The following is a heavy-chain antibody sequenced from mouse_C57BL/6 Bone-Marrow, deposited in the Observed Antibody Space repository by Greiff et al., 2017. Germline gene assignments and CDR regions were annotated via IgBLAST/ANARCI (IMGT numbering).Heavy chain of an antibody. CDR1: GYTFTDYN. V-gene: IGHV1-18*01. Sequence: VQLQQSGPELVKPGASVKISCKASGYTFTDYNMDWVKQSHGKSLEWIGDINPNNGGTIYNQKFKGKATLTVDKSSSTAYMQLRSLTSEDSAVYDCAREGSNYWYFDVWGTGTTVTVSS. D-gene: IGHD1-1*01. CDR2: INPNNGGT. CDR3: AREGSNYWYFDV. J-gene: IGHJ1*03.